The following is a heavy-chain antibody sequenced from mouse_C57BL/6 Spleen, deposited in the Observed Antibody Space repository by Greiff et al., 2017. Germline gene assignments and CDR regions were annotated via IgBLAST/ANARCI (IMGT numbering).Heavy chain of an antibody. CDR2: IYPGDGDT. CDR3: AREEDGYYDAMDY. D-gene: IGHD2-3*01. V-gene: IGHV1-80*01. J-gene: IGHJ4*01. Sequence: VQLQQSGAELVKPGASVKISCKASGYAFSSYWMNWVKQRPGKGLEWIGQIYPGDGDTNYNGKFKGKATLTADKSSSTAYMQLSSLTSEDSAVYFCAREEDGYYDAMDYWGQGTSVTVSS. CDR1: GYAFSSYW.